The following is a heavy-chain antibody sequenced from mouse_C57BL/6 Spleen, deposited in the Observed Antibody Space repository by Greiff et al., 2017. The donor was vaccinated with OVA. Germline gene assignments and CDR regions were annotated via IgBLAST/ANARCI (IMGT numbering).Heavy chain of an antibody. V-gene: IGHV5-6*01. CDR2: SSSGGSYT. J-gene: IGHJ1*03. CDR3: ARHGSSHWYFDV. D-gene: IGHD1-1*01. CDR1: GFTFSSYG. Sequence: EVQGVESGGDLVKPGGSLKLSCAASGFTFSSYGMSWVRQTPDKRLEWVATSSSGGSYTYYPDRVKGRFTISRDNAKNTLYLQMSSLKSEDTAMDYCARHGSSHWYFDVWGTGTTVTVSS.